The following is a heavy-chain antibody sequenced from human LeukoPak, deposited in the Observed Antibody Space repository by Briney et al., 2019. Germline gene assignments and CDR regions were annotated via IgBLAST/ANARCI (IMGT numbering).Heavy chain of an antibody. CDR2: ISGSGGST. J-gene: IGHJ4*02. D-gene: IGHD2-2*01. CDR3: AKYCSCTSRYYFDY. CDR1: GFTFSSYA. Sequence: GGSLRLSCAASGFTFSSYAMSWVRQAPVKALEWVSAISGSGGSTYYADSVKGRFTISRDNSKNTLYLQMNSLRAEDTAVYYCAKYCSCTSRYYFDYWGQGTLVTVSS. V-gene: IGHV3-23*01.